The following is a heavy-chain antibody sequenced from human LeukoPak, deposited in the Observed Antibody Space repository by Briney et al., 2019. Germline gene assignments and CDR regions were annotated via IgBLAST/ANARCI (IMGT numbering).Heavy chain of an antibody. CDR2: IYYSGST. CDR1: GGSISSSSYY. V-gene: IGHV4-39*01. Sequence: PSETLSLTCTVSGGSISSSSYYWGWLRQPPGKGLEWIGSIYYSGSTYYNPSLKSRVTISVDTSKNQFSLKLSSVTAADTAVYYCSGSYDAFDIWGQGTMVTVSS. CDR3: SGSYDAFDI. D-gene: IGHD1-26*01. J-gene: IGHJ3*02.